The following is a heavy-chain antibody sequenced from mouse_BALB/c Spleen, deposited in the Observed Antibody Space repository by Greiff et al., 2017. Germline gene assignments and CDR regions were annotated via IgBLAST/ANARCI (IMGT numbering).Heavy chain of an antibody. CDR2: ISSGGST. J-gene: IGHJ3*01. CDR3: AREGELPFAY. CDR1: GFTFSSYA. V-gene: IGHV5-6-5*01. Sequence: EVMLVESGGGLVKPGGSLKLSCAASGFTFSSYAMSWVRQTPEKRLEWVASISSGGSTYYPDSVKGRFTISRDNARNILYLQMSSLRSEDTAMYYCAREGELPFAYWGQGTLVTVSA.